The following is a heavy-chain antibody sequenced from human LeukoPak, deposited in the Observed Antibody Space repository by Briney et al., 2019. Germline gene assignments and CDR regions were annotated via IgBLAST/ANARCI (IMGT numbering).Heavy chain of an antibody. Sequence: LRLSCAASGFTFSSYAMSWVRQAPGKGLELIGYIYHSGSIYYNPSLKSRVTISVDMSKNQFSLKLSSVTAADTAVYYCARSRSVVTPDTFDIWGQGTMVTVSS. CDR3: ARSRSVVTPDTFDI. CDR2: IYHSGSI. D-gene: IGHD2-21*02. J-gene: IGHJ3*02. CDR1: GFTFSSYA. V-gene: IGHV4-30-2*01.